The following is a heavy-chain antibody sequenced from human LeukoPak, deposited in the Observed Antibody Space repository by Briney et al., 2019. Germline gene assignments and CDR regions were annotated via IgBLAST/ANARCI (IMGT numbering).Heavy chain of an antibody. Sequence: ASVKVSCKASGYTFTGYYMHWVRQAPGQGLEWMGWINPNSGGTNYAQKFQGRVTMTRDTSISTAYMELSRLRSDDTAVYYCARGYSGYANYFDYWGQGTLVTVSS. D-gene: IGHD5-12*01. V-gene: IGHV1-2*02. CDR3: ARGYSGYANYFDY. J-gene: IGHJ4*02. CDR1: GYTFTGYY. CDR2: INPNSGGT.